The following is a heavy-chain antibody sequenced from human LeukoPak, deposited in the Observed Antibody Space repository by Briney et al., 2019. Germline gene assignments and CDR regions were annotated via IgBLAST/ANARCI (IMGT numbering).Heavy chain of an antibody. V-gene: IGHV3-23*01. CDR3: AKDYGDRDFDY. Sequence: GGSLRLSCAASGFTFSSYAMSWVRQAPGEGLEWVSGISGSGTGTYYADSVKGRFTVSRDNTKNTLYLQMNSLRAEDTAVYYCAKDYGDRDFDYWGQGTLVTVSS. J-gene: IGHJ4*02. CDR2: ISGSGTGT. D-gene: IGHD4-17*01. CDR1: GFTFSSYA.